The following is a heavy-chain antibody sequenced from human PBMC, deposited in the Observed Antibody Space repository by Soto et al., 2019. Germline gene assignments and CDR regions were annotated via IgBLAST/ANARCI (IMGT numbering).Heavy chain of an antibody. D-gene: IGHD3-3*01. Sequence: GESLKISCKGSGYSFTSYWIGWVRHMPGKGLEWMGIIYPGDSDTRYSLSFQGQVTISADKSISTAYLQWSSLKASDTAMYYCARHYDFWSGYRTYYYYGMDVWGQGTTVTVSS. CDR3: ARHYDFWSGYRTYYYYGMDV. CDR1: GYSFTSYW. V-gene: IGHV5-51*01. CDR2: IYPGDSDT. J-gene: IGHJ6*02.